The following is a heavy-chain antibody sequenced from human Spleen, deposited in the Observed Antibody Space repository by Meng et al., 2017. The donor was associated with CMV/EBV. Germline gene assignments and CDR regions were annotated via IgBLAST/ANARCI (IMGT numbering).Heavy chain of an antibody. D-gene: IGHD1-7*01. CDR1: GGTFSSYA. CDR2: IIPIVGIA. J-gene: IGHJ4*02. V-gene: IGHV1-69*10. CDR3: GGMKWNYGRNHYFDY. Sequence: SVKVSCKASGGTFSSYAINWVRQAPGQGLEWVGGIIPIVGIANYAQKFQGRVTMTADKSTSTAYMELSSLRSEDTAIYDCGGMKWNYGRNHYFDYWGQGTLVTVSS.